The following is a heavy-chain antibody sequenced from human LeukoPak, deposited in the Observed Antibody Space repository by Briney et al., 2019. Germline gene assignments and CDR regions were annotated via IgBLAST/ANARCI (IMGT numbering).Heavy chain of an antibody. Sequence: GGSLRLSCAASGFTFSSYGMPWVRQAPGKGLEWVAVISYDGSNKYYADSVKGRFTISRDNSKNTLYLQMNSLRAEDTAVYYCAKDLTGWSSFDYWGQGTLVTVSS. CDR1: GFTFSSYG. CDR2: ISYDGSNK. CDR3: AKDLTGWSSFDY. J-gene: IGHJ4*02. D-gene: IGHD6-19*01. V-gene: IGHV3-30*18.